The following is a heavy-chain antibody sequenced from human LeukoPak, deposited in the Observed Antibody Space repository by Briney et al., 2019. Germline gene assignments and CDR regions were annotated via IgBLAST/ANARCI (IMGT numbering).Heavy chain of an antibody. J-gene: IGHJ4*02. D-gene: IGHD6-6*01. V-gene: IGHV3-21*01. CDR1: GFTFSSYS. CDR2: ISSSSRHI. Sequence: GGSLRLSCAASGFTFSSYSMNWVRQAPGKGLEWVSAISSSSRHIYYAGSLKGRFTISRDNAKNSLYLQMNSLRAEDTGVYFCATSAGAAPRGDDWGQGTLVTVSS. CDR3: ATSAGAAPRGDD.